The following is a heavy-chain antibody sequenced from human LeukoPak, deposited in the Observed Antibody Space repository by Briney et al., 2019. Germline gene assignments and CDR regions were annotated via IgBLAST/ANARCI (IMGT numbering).Heavy chain of an antibody. J-gene: IGHJ4*02. D-gene: IGHD3-10*01. CDR1: GFTFSNAW. CDR3: LRDWYGSGSYWQIRESYFDY. CDR2: IKSKTDGGTT. Sequence: GGSLRLSCAASGFTFSNAWMSWVRQAPGKGLEWVGRIKSKTDGGTTDYAAPVEGRFTISRDDSKNTLYLQVNSLKTEDTAVYYCLRDWYGSGSYWQIRESYFDYWGQGTLVTVSS. V-gene: IGHV3-15*01.